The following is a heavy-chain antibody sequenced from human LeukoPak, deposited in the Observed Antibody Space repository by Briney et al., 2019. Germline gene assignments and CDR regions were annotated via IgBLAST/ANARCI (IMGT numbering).Heavy chain of an antibody. Sequence: PSETLSLTCTVSGGSISSYYWSSIRQPPGKGLEWIGYIYYSVSTNYNPSLKSRVTISVDTSKDQFSLKLNSVTAADTAVYNCARGVVVPTAGGLGWFDPWGQGTLVTVSS. V-gene: IGHV4-59*01. D-gene: IGHD2-2*01. CDR3: ARGVVVPTAGGLGWFDP. CDR1: GGSISSYY. CDR2: IYYSVST. J-gene: IGHJ5*02.